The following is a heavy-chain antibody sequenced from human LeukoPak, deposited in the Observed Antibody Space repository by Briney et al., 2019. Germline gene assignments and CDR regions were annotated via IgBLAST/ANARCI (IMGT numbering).Heavy chain of an antibody. V-gene: IGHV3-74*01. Sequence: GGPLRLSCADSGFTFSSYWMHWVRQAPGKGLGWVSCISTDESSTRYADSVKGRFTISRDNAKNTLYLQMNSLRVEDTALYYCVRAGGGSSRMAFDPWGQGTLVTVSS. D-gene: IGHD2-15*01. CDR2: ISTDESST. CDR3: VRAGGGSSRMAFDP. CDR1: GFTFSSYW. J-gene: IGHJ5*02.